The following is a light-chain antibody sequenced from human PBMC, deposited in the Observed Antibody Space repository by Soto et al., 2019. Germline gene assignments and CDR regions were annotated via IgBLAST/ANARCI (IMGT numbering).Light chain of an antibody. J-gene: IGKJ4*01. CDR2: DAS. Sequence: EVVLTQSPATLSLSPGERATLSCRASQSISGYLNWYQQKPGQAPRLLIYDASNRATGIPARFSGSGSGTDFTLTISSLEPEDFAVYYCQQRAHWPPLTFGGGPRVEIK. CDR3: QQRAHWPPLT. V-gene: IGKV3-11*01. CDR1: QSISGY.